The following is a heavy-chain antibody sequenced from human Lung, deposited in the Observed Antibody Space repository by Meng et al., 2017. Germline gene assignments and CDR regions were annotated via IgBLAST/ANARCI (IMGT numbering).Heavy chain of an antibody. J-gene: IGHJ4*02. V-gene: IGHV4-34*01. CDR3: ARGPTTMAHDFDY. CDR1: GGSFSDYY. CDR2: INHSGST. D-gene: IGHD4-11*01. Sequence: QVQLQEWGAGLLQPSETLSLTCVVSGGSFSDYYWSWIRQPPGKGLEWIGEINHSGSTNYNPSLESRATISVDTSQNNLSLKLSSVTAADSAVYYCARGPTTMAHDFDYWGQGTLVTSPQ.